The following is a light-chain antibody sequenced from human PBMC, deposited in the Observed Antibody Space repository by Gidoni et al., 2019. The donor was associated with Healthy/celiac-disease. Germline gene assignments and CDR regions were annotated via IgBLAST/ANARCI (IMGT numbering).Light chain of an antibody. V-gene: IGKV3-15*01. J-gene: IGKJ1*01. Sequence: EIVMTQSPATLSVSPGERATLSCRASQSISSNSAWYQQKPGQAPRLLIYDASTRATGIPARFSGSGSGTEFTLTISSLQSEDYAVYYCQQYNNWPPITFGQGTKVEIK. CDR1: QSISSN. CDR2: DAS. CDR3: QQYNNWPPIT.